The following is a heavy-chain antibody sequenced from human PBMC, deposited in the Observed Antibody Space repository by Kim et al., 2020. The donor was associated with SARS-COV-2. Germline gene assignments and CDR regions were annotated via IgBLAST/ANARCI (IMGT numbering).Heavy chain of an antibody. D-gene: IGHD2-2*02. Sequence: GGSLRLSCAASGFTFSSYWMSWVRQAPGKGLEWVANIKQDGSEKYYVDSVKGRFTISRDNAKNSLYLQMNSLRAEDTAVYYCAREGDCSSTSCYTTVSHYFDYWGQGTLVTVSS. CDR2: IKQDGSEK. CDR3: AREGDCSSTSCYTTVSHYFDY. CDR1: GFTFSSYW. J-gene: IGHJ4*02. V-gene: IGHV3-7*01.